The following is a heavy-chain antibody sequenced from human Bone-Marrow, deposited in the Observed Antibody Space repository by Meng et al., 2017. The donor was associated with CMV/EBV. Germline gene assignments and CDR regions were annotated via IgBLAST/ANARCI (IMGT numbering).Heavy chain of an antibody. Sequence: ETLSLTCAASGFTFSSYDMHWVRQATGKGLEWVSAIGTAGDTYYPGSVKGRFTISRENAKNSLYLQMNSLRAGDTAVYYCARAGRDYYDSTYDYWGQGTLVTVSS. CDR1: GFTFSSYD. V-gene: IGHV3-13*01. D-gene: IGHD3-22*01. CDR2: IGTAGDT. J-gene: IGHJ4*02. CDR3: ARAGRDYYDSTYDY.